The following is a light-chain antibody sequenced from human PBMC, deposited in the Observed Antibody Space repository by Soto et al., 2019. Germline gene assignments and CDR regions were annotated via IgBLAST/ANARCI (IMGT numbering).Light chain of an antibody. J-gene: IGLJ1*01. Sequence: QLVLTQPPAASASLGASVTLTCTLSSGYSNYKVDWYQQRPGKGPRFVMRVGTGGIVGYKGDGIPDRFSVLGSGLNRYLTIKNIQEEDESDYHGGADHGSGSNFVYVFGTGTKVTVL. CDR2: VGTGGIVG. CDR3: GADHGSGSNFVYV. CDR1: SGYSNYK. V-gene: IGLV9-49*01.